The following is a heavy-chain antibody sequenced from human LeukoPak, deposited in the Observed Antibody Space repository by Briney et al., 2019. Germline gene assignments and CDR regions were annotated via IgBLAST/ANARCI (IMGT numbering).Heavy chain of an antibody. V-gene: IGHV1-2*02. CDR2: INPNSGGT. CDR1: GYTFTGYY. Sequence: GASVKVSCKASGYTFTGYYMHWVRQAPGQGLEWMGWINPNSGGTNYAQKFQSRVTMTRDTSISTAYMELSRLRSDDTAVYYCARGYYYDSSGYYEGLDYFDYWGQGTLVTVSS. CDR3: ARGYYYDSSGYYEGLDYFDY. D-gene: IGHD3-22*01. J-gene: IGHJ4*02.